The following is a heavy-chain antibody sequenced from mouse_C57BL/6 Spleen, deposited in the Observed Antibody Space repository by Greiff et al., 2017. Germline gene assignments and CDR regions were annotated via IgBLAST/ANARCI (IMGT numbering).Heavy chain of an antibody. J-gene: IGHJ3*01. CDR2: IDPSDSYT. CDR1: GYTFTSYW. Sequence: VQLQQPGAELVMPGASVKLSRKASGYTFTSYWMHWVKQRPGQGLEWIGEIDPSDSYTNYNQKFKGKATLTVDKSSSTAYMQLSSLTSEGSAVYYCARGGFAYWGQGTLVTVSA. CDR3: ARGGFAY. V-gene: IGHV1-69*01.